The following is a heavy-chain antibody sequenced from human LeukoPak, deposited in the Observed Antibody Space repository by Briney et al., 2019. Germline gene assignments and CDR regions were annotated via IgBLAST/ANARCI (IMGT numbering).Heavy chain of an antibody. D-gene: IGHD6-13*01. CDR2: IYYSGST. J-gene: IGHJ4*02. V-gene: IGHV4-59*08. CDR1: GGFISSYF. CDR3: ARVGVLDSSSWFSFDY. Sequence: PAVTLSLTCTISGGFISSYFWTWIRQPPGKGLERIGYIYYSGSTNYNHSLKSRVTISVDTSKNQFSLKLSSVTAEDTAVYYCARVGVLDSSSWFSFDYWGQGTLVTVSS.